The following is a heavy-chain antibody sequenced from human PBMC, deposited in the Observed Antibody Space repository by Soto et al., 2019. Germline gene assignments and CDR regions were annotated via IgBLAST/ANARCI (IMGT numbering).Heavy chain of an antibody. CDR2: ISYDGSNK. CDR3: ARNLGRTIFGVVIAGGMDV. CDR1: GFTFSSYA. V-gene: IGHV3-30-3*01. Sequence: GVSLRLSCAASGFTFSSYAMRWIRKAQGKGLEWVAVISYDGSNKYYADSVKGRFTISRDNSKNTLYLQMNSLRAEDTAVYYCARNLGRTIFGVVIAGGMDVWGQGTTVTVSS. D-gene: IGHD3-3*01. J-gene: IGHJ6*02.